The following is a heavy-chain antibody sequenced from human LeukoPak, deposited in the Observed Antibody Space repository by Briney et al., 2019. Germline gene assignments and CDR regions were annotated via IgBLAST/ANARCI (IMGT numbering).Heavy chain of an antibody. V-gene: IGHV3-53*05. Sequence: GGSLRLSCAASGFTVSSNYMSWVRQAPGKGLEWVSVIYSGGSTYYADSVKGRFTISRDNSKNTLYLQMNSLRAEDTAVYYCAKVKEGASPIDYWGQGTLVTVSS. D-gene: IGHD1-26*01. J-gene: IGHJ4*02. CDR1: GFTVSSNY. CDR2: IYSGGST. CDR3: AKVKEGASPIDY.